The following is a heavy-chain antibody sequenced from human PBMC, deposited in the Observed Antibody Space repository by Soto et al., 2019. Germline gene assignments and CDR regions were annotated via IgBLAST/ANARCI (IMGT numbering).Heavy chain of an antibody. V-gene: IGHV3-15*07. J-gene: IGHJ6*02. Sequence: GGSLRLSCAASGFTFSNAWMNWVRQAPGKGLEWVGRIKSKTDGGTTDYAAPVKGRFTISRDDSKNTLYLQMNSLKTEDTAVYYCTTDLISGYDREDYYYYGMDVWGQGTTVTVSS. CDR3: TTDLISGYDREDYYYYGMDV. CDR1: GFTFSNAW. CDR2: IKSKTDGGTT. D-gene: IGHD5-12*01.